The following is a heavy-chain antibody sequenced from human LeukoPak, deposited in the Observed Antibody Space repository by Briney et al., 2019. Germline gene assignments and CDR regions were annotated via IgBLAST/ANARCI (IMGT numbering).Heavy chain of an antibody. D-gene: IGHD2-2*01. CDR3: ARDNIVVVPATMTMGYYYYGMDV. Sequence: GGSLRLSCAASGFTFSSYWMSWVRQAPGKELEWVANIKQDGSEEYYVDSVKGRFTISRDNAKNSLYLQMNSLRAEDTAVYYCARDNIVVVPATMTMGYYYYGMDVWGKGTTVTVSS. CDR1: GFTFSSYW. V-gene: IGHV3-7*03. CDR2: IKQDGSEE. J-gene: IGHJ6*04.